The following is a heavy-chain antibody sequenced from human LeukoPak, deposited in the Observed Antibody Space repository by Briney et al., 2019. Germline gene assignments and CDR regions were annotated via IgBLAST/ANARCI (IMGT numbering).Heavy chain of an antibody. Sequence: GGSLRLSCVASGFTFSSYALNWVRQTPGKGLEWVSTISGSGASTYYADAVRGRFTISRDNSRNTLQLQMNSLRAEDTAVYYCATQPKTTFNSSSCDWGQGTLVTVSS. CDR1: GFTFSSYA. J-gene: IGHJ4*02. V-gene: IGHV3-23*01. CDR2: ISGSGAST. CDR3: ATQPKTTFNSSSCD. D-gene: IGHD6-13*01.